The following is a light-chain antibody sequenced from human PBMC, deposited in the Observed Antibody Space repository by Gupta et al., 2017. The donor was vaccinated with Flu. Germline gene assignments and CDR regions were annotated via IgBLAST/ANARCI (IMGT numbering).Light chain of an antibody. CDR2: DVS. CDR3: CSYAGSYTLYV. J-gene: IGLJ1*01. Sequence: QSALTQPRSVSGSPGQSVTVSCTGTSSDVGGYNYISWYQQHPGKAPKLLIYDVSKRPSGVPDRFSGSKSGNTASLTLXGXQAEDEXDYYCCSYAGSYTLYVFGTGTKVTVL. CDR1: SSDVGGYNY. V-gene: IGLV2-11*01.